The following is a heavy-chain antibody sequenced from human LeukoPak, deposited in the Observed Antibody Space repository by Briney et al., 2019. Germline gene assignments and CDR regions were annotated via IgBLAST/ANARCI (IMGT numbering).Heavy chain of an antibody. Sequence: ASVKVSCKASGYTFTSYDINWVRQATGQGLEWMGWMNPNSGNTGYAQKFQGRVTMTRNTSISTAYMELSSLRSDDTAVYYCASWGRFGELLYTGYWGQGTLVTVSS. V-gene: IGHV1-8*01. CDR1: GYTFTSYD. J-gene: IGHJ4*02. CDR3: ASWGRFGELLYTGY. CDR2: MNPNSGNT. D-gene: IGHD3-10*01.